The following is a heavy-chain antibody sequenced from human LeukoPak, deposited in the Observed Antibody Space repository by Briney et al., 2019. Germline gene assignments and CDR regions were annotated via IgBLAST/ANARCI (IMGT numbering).Heavy chain of an antibody. CDR3: ASGSSSSRVGY. CDR2: ISSSSSYI. Sequence: PGGSLRLSCAASGFTFSSYSMNWVRQAPGKGLEWVSSISSSSSYIYYADSVKGRFTISRDNAKNSLYLQMNSLRAEDTAVYYCASGSSSSRVGYWGQGTLVTVSS. CDR1: GFTFSSYS. D-gene: IGHD6-6*01. J-gene: IGHJ4*02. V-gene: IGHV3-21*01.